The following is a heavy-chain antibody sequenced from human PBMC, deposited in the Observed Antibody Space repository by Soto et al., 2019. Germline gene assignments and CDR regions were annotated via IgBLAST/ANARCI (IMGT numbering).Heavy chain of an antibody. Sequence: ESLTMSFKGSGYSFTSYWIGWVRQMPGKGLEWMGIIYPGDSDTRYSPSFQGQVTISADKSISTAYLQWSSLKASDTAMYYCARLSGCSSTSCYTHMDVWGQGTKVTVSS. J-gene: IGHJ6*02. CDR3: ARLSGCSSTSCYTHMDV. V-gene: IGHV5-51*01. CDR2: IYPGDSDT. CDR1: GYSFTSYW. D-gene: IGHD2-2*02.